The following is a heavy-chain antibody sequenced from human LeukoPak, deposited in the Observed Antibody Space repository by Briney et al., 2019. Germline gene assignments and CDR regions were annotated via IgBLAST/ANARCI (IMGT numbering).Heavy chain of an antibody. V-gene: IGHV4-59*08. J-gene: IGHJ5*02. CDR1: GGSISSYY. Sequence: SETLSLTCTVSGGSISSYYWSWIRQPPGKGLEWIGYIYYSGSTNYNPSLKSRVTISVDTSKNQFSLKLSSVTAADTAVYYCAKSYSSSSGWFDPWGQGTLVTVSS. CDR3: AKSYSSSSGWFDP. CDR2: IYYSGST. D-gene: IGHD6-13*01.